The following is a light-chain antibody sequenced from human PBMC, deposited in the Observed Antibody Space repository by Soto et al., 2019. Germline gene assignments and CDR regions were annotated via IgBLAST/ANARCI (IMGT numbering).Light chain of an antibody. V-gene: IGKV1-33*01. CDR3: QQYDSLAQCT. CDR2: GAS. J-gene: IGKJ4*01. Sequence: DIQMTQSPSSLSASVGDRVTITCQASQDINNYLNWYQQKPGKAPKLLIYGASNLETGVPSRFSGSGYGTHFTFTITSLQPEDFSKYYCQQYDSLAQCTFGGGTKVEIE. CDR1: QDINNY.